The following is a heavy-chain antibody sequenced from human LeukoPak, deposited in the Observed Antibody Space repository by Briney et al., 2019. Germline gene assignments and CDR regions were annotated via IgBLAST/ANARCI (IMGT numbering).Heavy chain of an antibody. V-gene: IGHV4-59*01. D-gene: IGHD6-13*01. J-gene: IGHJ4*02. CDR2: IYYSGST. Sequence: PSETLSLTCTVSGGSISSYYWSWIRQPPGKGLEWIGYIYYSGSTNYNPSLKSRVTISVDTSKNQFSLRLSSVTAADTAVYYCARGAAAGTGVFDYWGQGTLVTVSS. CDR1: GGSISSYY. CDR3: ARGAAAGTGVFDY.